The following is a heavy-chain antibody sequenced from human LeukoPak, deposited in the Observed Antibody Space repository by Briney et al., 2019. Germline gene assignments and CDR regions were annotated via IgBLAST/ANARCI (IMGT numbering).Heavy chain of an antibody. V-gene: IGHV3-48*03. Sequence: PGGSLRLSCAASGFTFSSYEMNWVRQAPGKGLEWVSYISSSGSTIYYADSVKGRLTISRDNAKNSLYLQMNSLRAEDTAVYYCARDGYYYDSSGYSPFDYWGQGTLVTVSS. CDR2: ISSSGSTI. CDR3: ARDGYYYDSSGYSPFDY. CDR1: GFTFSSYE. D-gene: IGHD3-22*01. J-gene: IGHJ4*02.